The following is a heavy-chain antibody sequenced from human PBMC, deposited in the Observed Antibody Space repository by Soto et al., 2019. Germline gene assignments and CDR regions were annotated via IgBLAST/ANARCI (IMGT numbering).Heavy chain of an antibody. CDR2: INAGNGNT. J-gene: IGHJ4*02. CDR1: VYTFTSYA. CDR3: ARLPPGSTWYYFDY. V-gene: IGHV1-3*01. Sequence: XSVKVSCKASVYTFTSYAMHWVRQAPGQRLEWMGWINAGNGNTKYSQKFQGRVTITRDTSASTAYMELSSLRSEDTAVYYCARLPPGSTWYYFDYWGQGTLVTVSS. D-gene: IGHD3-10*01.